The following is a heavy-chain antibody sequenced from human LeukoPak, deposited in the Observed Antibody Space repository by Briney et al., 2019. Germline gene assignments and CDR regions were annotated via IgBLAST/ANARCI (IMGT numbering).Heavy chain of an antibody. CDR3: GRFGYVSAVDT. V-gene: IGHV3-7*01. D-gene: IGHD2-15*01. J-gene: IGHJ5*02. CDR1: GFAFSSYW. Sequence: GSLRLFCGASGFAFSSYWMTWLRQAPGKGLEFVANIEPAGSATYYADSVKGRFTISRDNTKNLLYLQMNSLTAEDSAVYHCGRFGYVSAVDTWGQGALVTVSS. CDR2: IEPAGSAT.